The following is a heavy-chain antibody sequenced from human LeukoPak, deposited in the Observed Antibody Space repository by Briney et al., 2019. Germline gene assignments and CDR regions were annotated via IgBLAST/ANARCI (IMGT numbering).Heavy chain of an antibody. D-gene: IGHD5-24*01. CDR3: ARGQWEMARVRTYYFDY. CDR1: GGSFSGYY. V-gene: IGHV4-34*01. CDR2: INHSGST. Sequence: PSETLSLTCAVYGGSFSGYYWSWIRQPPGKGLEWIGEINHSGSTNYNPSLKSRVTISVDTSKNQFSLKLSSVTAADTAVYYCARGQWEMARVRTYYFDYWGQGTLVTVSS. J-gene: IGHJ4*02.